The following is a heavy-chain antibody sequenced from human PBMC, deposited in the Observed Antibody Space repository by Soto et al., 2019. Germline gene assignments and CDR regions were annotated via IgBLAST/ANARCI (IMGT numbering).Heavy chain of an antibody. Sequence: QVQLVQSGAEVKKPGSSVKVSCKASGGTFSSYAISWVRQAPGQGLEWIGGIIPIFGTANYAQKFQGRVTITADESTSTAYMELSRLRSEDTAVYYCARDYYGSGSPRGHFDYWCQGTLVTVSS. J-gene: IGHJ4*02. CDR2: IIPIFGTA. CDR1: GGTFSSYA. D-gene: IGHD3-10*01. CDR3: ARDYYGSGSPRGHFDY. V-gene: IGHV1-69*01.